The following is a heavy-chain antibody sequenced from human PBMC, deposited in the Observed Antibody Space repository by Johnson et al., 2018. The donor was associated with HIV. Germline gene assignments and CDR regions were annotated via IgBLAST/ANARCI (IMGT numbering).Heavy chain of an antibody. CDR1: GFTVSSNY. V-gene: IGHV3-30*18. CDR3: AKDLFYGSGSWGAFDI. CDR2: ISCDGSNK. Sequence: QMQLVESGGGLIQPGGSLRLSCAASGFTVSSNYMRWVRQAPGKGLEWVAGISCDGSNKYYADSVKGRCTISRDNSKNTLYLKMNSLRADDTAVYYCAKDLFYGSGSWGAFDIWGQGTMVTVSS. J-gene: IGHJ3*02. D-gene: IGHD3-10*01.